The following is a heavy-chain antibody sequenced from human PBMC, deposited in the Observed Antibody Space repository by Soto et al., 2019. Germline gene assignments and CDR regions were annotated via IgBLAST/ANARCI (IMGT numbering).Heavy chain of an antibody. CDR3: ARLTTVTTGYDY. CDR1: GFSLSTSGVG. J-gene: IGHJ4*02. D-gene: IGHD4-17*01. CDR2: FYWGDDK. V-gene: IGHV2-5*02. Sequence: QITLKESGPPLVKPTQTLTLTCAFSGFSLSTSGVGVGWIRQPPGKALEWLALFYWGDDKRYSPSLKSRLTITKDTSKNQVVLTMTSMDPVDTATYYCARLTTVTTGYDYWGQGTLVTVSS.